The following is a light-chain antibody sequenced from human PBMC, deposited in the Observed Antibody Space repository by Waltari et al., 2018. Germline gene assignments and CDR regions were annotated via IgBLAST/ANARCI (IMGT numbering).Light chain of an antibody. V-gene: IGKV3-11*01. CDR1: QSLSSY. J-gene: IGKJ2*01. Sequence: DIELTHSPAPMSLSPGQSATISCRASQSLSSYLAWYQQKPGKAPRLLIYAASNKATGIPARFSGSGSGTDYTLTISSLQPEDFAVYYCQQRSNWPRTFGQGTKLEIK. CDR3: QQRSNWPRT. CDR2: AAS.